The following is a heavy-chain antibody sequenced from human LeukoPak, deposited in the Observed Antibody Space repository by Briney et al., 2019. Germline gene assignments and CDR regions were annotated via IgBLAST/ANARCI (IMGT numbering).Heavy chain of an antibody. J-gene: IGHJ4*02. CDR1: GFTFSSYA. CDR2: ISSSSSTI. CDR3: ARDSLAIFGVVTNPLDY. V-gene: IGHV3-48*01. Sequence: GGSLRLSCADSGFTFSSYAMSWVRQAPGKGLEWVSYISSSSSTIYYADSVKGRFTISRDNAKNSLYLQMNSLRAEDTAVYYCARDSLAIFGVVTNPLDYWGQGTLVTVSS. D-gene: IGHD3-3*01.